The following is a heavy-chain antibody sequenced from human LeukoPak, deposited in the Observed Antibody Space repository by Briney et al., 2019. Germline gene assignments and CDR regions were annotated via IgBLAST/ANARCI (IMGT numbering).Heavy chain of an antibody. CDR3: ARDPGAFPYFFGN. D-gene: IGHD4/OR15-4a*01. CDR1: GFTFSSYA. V-gene: IGHV3-30*04. Sequence: GRSLRLSCAASGFTFSSYAMHWVRQAPGKGLEWVAVISYDGRNKYYADSVRGRFTISRDNSKNTLYLQMHSLRVEDTAVYFCARDPGAFPYFFGNWGQGTLVTVSS. J-gene: IGHJ4*02. CDR2: ISYDGRNK.